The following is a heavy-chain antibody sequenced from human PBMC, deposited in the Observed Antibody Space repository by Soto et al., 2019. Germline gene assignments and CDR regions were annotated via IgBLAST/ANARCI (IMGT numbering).Heavy chain of an antibody. CDR2: ISGSAVTT. V-gene: IGHV3-23*01. CDR1: GFSFIDFA. D-gene: IGHD2-21*01. Sequence: LSLSCAASGFSFIDFAMNWVRQAPVKGLEWVSSISGSAVTTYYADTVKGRFTISRDNVESILYLQMDSLRADETGVYYCAKDMWWERPLDNYGMDGWGQGTTVTVSS. CDR3: AKDMWWERPLDNYGMDG. J-gene: IGHJ6*02.